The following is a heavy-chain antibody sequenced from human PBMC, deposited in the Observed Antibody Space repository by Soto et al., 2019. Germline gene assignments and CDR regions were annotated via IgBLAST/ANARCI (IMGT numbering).Heavy chain of an antibody. CDR2: IYHSGST. CDR1: GGSISSGGYS. D-gene: IGHD2-2*01. Sequence: QLQLQESGSGLVKPSQTLSLTCAVSGGSISSGGYSWSWIRQPPGKGLEWIGYIYHSGSTYYNPSIKSRVTISVDRSKNQFSLKLSSVTAADSAVYYCAGVIPARPLGYWGQGTLVTVSS. V-gene: IGHV4-30-2*01. J-gene: IGHJ4*02. CDR3: AGVIPARPLGY.